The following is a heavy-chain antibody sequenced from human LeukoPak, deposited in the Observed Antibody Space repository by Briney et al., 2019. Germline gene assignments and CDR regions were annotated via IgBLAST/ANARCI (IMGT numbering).Heavy chain of an antibody. Sequence: SQTLSLTCAVYGGSFSGYYWSWIRQPPGKGQEWIGEINHSGSTNYNPSLTSRVTISVDTSKNQFSLKLSSVTAADTAVYYCARGYLVGYYDSSGYYYYFDYWGQGTLVTVSS. CDR2: INHSGST. CDR1: GGSFSGYY. V-gene: IGHV4-34*01. D-gene: IGHD3-22*01. CDR3: ARGYLVGYYDSSGYYYYFDY. J-gene: IGHJ4*02.